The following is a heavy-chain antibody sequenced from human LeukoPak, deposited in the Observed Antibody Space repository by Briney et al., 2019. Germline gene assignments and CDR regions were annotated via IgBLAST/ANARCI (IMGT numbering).Heavy chain of an antibody. CDR2: IKQDGSEK. CDR3: ARDSPPKVVPGGLDY. CDR1: GFTFSSYW. D-gene: IGHD2-2*01. V-gene: IGHV3-7*01. J-gene: IGHJ4*02. Sequence: GGSLRLSCAASGFTFSSYWMSWVRQAPGKGLEWVANIKQDGSEKYYVDSVKGRFTISRDNAKNSLYLQMNSLRAEDTAVYYCARDSPPKVVPGGLDYWGQVTLVTVSS.